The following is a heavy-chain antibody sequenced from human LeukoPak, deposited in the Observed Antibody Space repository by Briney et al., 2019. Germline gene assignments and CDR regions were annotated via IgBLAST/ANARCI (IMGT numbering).Heavy chain of an antibody. D-gene: IGHD2-21*01. CDR1: GFTFSSYS. V-gene: IGHV3-21*01. J-gene: IGHJ4*02. CDR3: AKDLSPDVVVIAIFDY. CDR2: ISSSSSYI. Sequence: GGSLRLSCAASGFTFSSYSMSWVRQAPGKGLEWVSSISSSSSYIYYADSVKGRFTISRDNAKNSLYLQMNSLRAEDTAVYYCAKDLSPDVVVIAIFDYWGQGTLVTVSS.